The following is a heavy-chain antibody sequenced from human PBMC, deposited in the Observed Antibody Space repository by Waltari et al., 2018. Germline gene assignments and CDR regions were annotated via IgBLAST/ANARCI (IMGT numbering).Heavy chain of an antibody. CDR2: MNPNSGNT. CDR3: AKGPGAVAGIWFYFDY. D-gene: IGHD6-19*01. J-gene: IGHJ4*02. V-gene: IGHV1-8*01. Sequence: QVQLVQSGAEVKKPGASVKVSCKASGYTFTSYDINWVRQATGQGLEWMGWMNPNSGNTGDAEKFQGRSTMTRTTSISTAYMELSSLRSEDTAVYYCAKGPGAVAGIWFYFDYWGQGTLVTVSS. CDR1: GYTFTSYD.